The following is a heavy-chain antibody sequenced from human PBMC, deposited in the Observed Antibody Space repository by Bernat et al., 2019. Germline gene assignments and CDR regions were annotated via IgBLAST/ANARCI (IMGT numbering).Heavy chain of an antibody. CDR1: GFTFSSYW. CDR3: ARAALGDTAMAHYYYYMDV. V-gene: IGHV3-74*01. J-gene: IGHJ6*03. CDR2: INSDGSST. Sequence: EVQLVESGGGLVQPGGSLRLSCAASGFTFSSYWMHWVRQAPGKGLVWVSRINSDGSSTSYADSVKGRFTISRDNAKNTLYLQMNSLRAEDTAVYHCARAALGDTAMAHYYYYMDVWGKGTTVTVSS. D-gene: IGHD5-18*01.